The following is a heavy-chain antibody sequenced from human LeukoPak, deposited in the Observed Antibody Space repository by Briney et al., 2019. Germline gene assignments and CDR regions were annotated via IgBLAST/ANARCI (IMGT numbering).Heavy chain of an antibody. CDR3: ARGHVIEWFIDY. J-gene: IGHJ4*02. CDR2: ISYDGSNQ. Sequence: GGSLRLSCAASGFTFTTYWMGWVRQAPGKGLEWVAVISYDGSNQYYADSVRGRFTISRDNSKNALYLQMNSLRTEDTAVYYCARGHVIEWFIDYWGQGTLVTVSS. CDR1: GFTFTTYW. V-gene: IGHV3-30*03. D-gene: IGHD3-3*01.